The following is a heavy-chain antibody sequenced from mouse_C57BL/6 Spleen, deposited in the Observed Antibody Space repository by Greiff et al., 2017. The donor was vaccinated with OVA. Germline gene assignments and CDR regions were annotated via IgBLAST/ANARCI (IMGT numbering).Heavy chain of an antibody. J-gene: IGHJ1*03. V-gene: IGHV5-16*01. CDR2: INYDGSST. Sequence: EVKVEESEGGLVQPGSSMKLSCTASGFTFSDYYMAWVRQVPEKGLEWVANINYDGSSTYYLDSLKSRFIISRDNAKNILYLQMSSLKSEDTATDYCARDNDYDWYFDVWGTGTTVTVSS. CDR3: ARDNDYDWYFDV. D-gene: IGHD2-4*01. CDR1: GFTFSDYY.